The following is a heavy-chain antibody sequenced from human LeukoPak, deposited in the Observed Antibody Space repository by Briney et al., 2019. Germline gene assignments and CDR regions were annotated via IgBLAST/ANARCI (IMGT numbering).Heavy chain of an antibody. CDR1: GFTFSSFA. J-gene: IGHJ4*02. V-gene: IGHV3-23*01. CDR2: ISGSGGGT. D-gene: IGHD6-13*01. CDR3: AKEGIAATGTY. Sequence: GVSLRLSCAASGFTFSSFAMNWVRQAPGKGLEWVSTISGSGGGTYYADSVKGRFTISRDNSKNTLYLQMNSLRAEDTAVYFCAKEGIAATGTYWGQGTMVTVSS.